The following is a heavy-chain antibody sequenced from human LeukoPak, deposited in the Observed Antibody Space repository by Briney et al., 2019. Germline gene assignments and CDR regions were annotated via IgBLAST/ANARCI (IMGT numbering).Heavy chain of an antibody. Sequence: GGSLRLSCAASGFTLSSHAMSWVRQAPGKGLEWVSGISGSGGSTYYADSVKGRFTISRDNSKNTLYLQMNSLRAEDTAVYYCAKPPNYYDSSGYFDYWGQGTLVTVSS. D-gene: IGHD3-22*01. CDR1: GFTLSSHA. J-gene: IGHJ4*02. V-gene: IGHV3-23*01. CDR3: AKPPNYYDSSGYFDY. CDR2: ISGSGGST.